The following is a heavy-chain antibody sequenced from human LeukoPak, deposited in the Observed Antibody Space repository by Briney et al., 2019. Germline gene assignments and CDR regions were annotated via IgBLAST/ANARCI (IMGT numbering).Heavy chain of an antibody. CDR2: ISWDGGST. V-gene: IGHV3-43D*03. D-gene: IGHD5-24*01. J-gene: IGHJ6*03. Sequence: GGSLRLSCAASGFTFDDYAMHWVRQAPGKGLGWVSLISWDGGSTYYADSVKGRFTISRDNSKNSLYLQMNSLRAEDTALYYCAKDGYTPYYYYMEVWGKGTTVTVSS. CDR3: AKDGYTPYYYYMEV. CDR1: GFTFDDYA.